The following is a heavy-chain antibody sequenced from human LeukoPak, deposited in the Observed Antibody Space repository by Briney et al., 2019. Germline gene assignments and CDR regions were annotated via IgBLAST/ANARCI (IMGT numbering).Heavy chain of an antibody. CDR2: IDSDGGST. CDR1: GFTFSSYA. J-gene: IGHJ6*03. CDR3: ARSPYYYYYYRTS. V-gene: IGHV3-64*01. Sequence: GGSLRLSCMGTGFTFSSYAMHWVRQAPGKGLEYVSSIDSDGGSTNYANSVKDRFFISRDNSKNTLYLQMGSLRAEDMAVYYCARSPYYYYYYRTSGAKGPRSPSP.